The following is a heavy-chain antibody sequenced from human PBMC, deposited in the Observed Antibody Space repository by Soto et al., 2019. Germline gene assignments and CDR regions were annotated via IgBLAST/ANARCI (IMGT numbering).Heavy chain of an antibody. D-gene: IGHD6-13*01. CDR3: ARVRGSWSFAY. Sequence: EVQLVESGGGLVQPGGSLRLSCVASGFTFTNYWMSWVRQAPGKGLEWVANIKQDGSEKYCVDSVKGRFTISRDNAKNSLYLQMNSLTAEDTAVYYCARVRGSWSFAYWGQGTLVTVSS. CDR2: IKQDGSEK. CDR1: GFTFTNYW. V-gene: IGHV3-7*01. J-gene: IGHJ4*02.